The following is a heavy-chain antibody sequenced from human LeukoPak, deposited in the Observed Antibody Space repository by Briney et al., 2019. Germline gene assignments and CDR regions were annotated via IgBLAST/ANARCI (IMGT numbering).Heavy chain of an antibody. CDR2: ISCSGDNT. CDR3: AKVSTYYDFWSGYLQY. CDR1: GFTFSSYA. Sequence: GGSLRLSCAASGFTFSSYAMTWVRQAPGQGLEWVSTISCSGDNTYYADSVQGRFTISRDNSRHTLYLQMNSLRAEDTAVYSCAKVSTYYDFWSGYLQYWGQGTLVTVSS. D-gene: IGHD3-3*01. V-gene: IGHV3-23*01. J-gene: IGHJ4*02.